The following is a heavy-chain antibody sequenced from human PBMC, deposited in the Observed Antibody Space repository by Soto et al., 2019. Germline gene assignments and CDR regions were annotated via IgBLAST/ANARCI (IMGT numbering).Heavy chain of an antibody. J-gene: IGHJ5*02. V-gene: IGHV4-34*01. CDR3: ATVYYDILTGYSGWFDP. CDR2: INHSGST. CDR1: GGSFSGYY. Sequence: SETLSLTCAVYGGSFSGYYWSWIRQPPGKGLEWIGEINHSGSTNYNPSLKSRVTISVDTSKNQFSLKLSSVTAADTAVYYCATVYYDILTGYSGWFDPWGQGTLVTVSS. D-gene: IGHD3-9*01.